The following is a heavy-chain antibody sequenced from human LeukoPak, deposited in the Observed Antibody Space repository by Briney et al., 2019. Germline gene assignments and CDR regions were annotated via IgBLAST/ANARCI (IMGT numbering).Heavy chain of an antibody. CDR1: GYTFTSYG. D-gene: IGHD6-6*01. Sequence: ASVKVSCKASGYTFTSYGISWVRQAPGQGLEWMGWISAYNGNTNYAQKLQGRVTMTTDTSTSTAYVELRSLRSDDTAVYYCARDSPSIAAQVDIWGQGTMVTVSS. V-gene: IGHV1-18*01. J-gene: IGHJ3*02. CDR3: ARDSPSIAAQVDI. CDR2: ISAYNGNT.